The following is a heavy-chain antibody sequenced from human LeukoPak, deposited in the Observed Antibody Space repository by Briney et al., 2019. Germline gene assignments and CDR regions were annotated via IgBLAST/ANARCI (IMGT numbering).Heavy chain of an antibody. D-gene: IGHD3-22*01. Sequence: SETLSLTCTVAGGSISSYYWSWIRQPPGKGLEWIGYIYYSGSTNYNPSSKSRVTISVDTSKNPFSLKLRPVTAADTAVYYCARERGDYYDSSGYPSGAFDIWGQGTMVTVSS. CDR2: IYYSGST. CDR1: GGSISSYY. CDR3: ARERGDYYDSSGYPSGAFDI. V-gene: IGHV4-59*01. J-gene: IGHJ3*02.